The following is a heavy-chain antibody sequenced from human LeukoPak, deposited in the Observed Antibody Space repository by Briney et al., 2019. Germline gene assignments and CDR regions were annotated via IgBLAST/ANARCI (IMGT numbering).Heavy chain of an antibody. CDR2: IAIRGPT. CDR3: ARRPRTDCSSTNCYAGAFDI. Sequence: PSQTLSLTCTVSGGSISSYFWNSIRQQPRNGLELIGFIAIRGPTNHNPSLKSRVITSVDTSKNQFPLKLSSVTAADTAVYYCARRPRTDCSSTNCYAGAFDIWGQGTMVTVSS. V-gene: IGHV4-59*08. J-gene: IGHJ3*02. CDR1: GGSISSYF. D-gene: IGHD2-2*01.